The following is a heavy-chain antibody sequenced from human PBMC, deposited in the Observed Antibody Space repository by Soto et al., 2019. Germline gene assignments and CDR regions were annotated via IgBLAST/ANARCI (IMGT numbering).Heavy chain of an antibody. D-gene: IGHD6-19*01. Sequence: GSLRLSCEASGFTFSIRAMSWVRQAPGKGLEWVSIISASGDSAYYADSVKGRFTISRDNSKNTLYLQMNSLRAEDTAVYYCAKELHTSSGWSQVIYWGQGTLVTVSS. CDR2: ISASGDSA. CDR3: AKELHTSSGWSQVIY. V-gene: IGHV3-23*01. CDR1: GFTFSIRA. J-gene: IGHJ4*02.